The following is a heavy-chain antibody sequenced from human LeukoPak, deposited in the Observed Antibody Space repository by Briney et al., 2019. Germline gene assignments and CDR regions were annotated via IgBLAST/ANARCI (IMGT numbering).Heavy chain of an antibody. CDR1: GFTFSSYA. D-gene: IGHD1-1*01. CDR3: AKDMTGTTISSYFDY. CDR2: ISGSGGST. J-gene: IGHJ4*02. Sequence: GGSLRLSCAASGFTFSSYAMSWVRQAPGKGLEWVSAISGSGGSTYYADSVKGRFTISRDNSKNTLYLQMDSLRAEDTAVYYCAKDMTGTTISSYFDYWGQGTLVTVSS. V-gene: IGHV3-23*01.